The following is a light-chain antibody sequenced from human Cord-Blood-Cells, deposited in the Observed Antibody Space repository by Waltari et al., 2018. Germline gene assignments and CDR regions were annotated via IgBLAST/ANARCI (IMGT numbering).Light chain of an antibody. J-gene: IGLJ3*02. V-gene: IGLV2-14*01. CDR3: SSYTSSSTV. CDR2: EVS. Sequence: QSALTQPASGSGSPGQSITISCTGTSSDVGGYNYVSWYHKHPGKTPKPMIYEVSNRPSGVSNRFSGSKSGNTASLTISWLQAEDEADYYCSSYTSSSTVFGGGTKLTVL. CDR1: SSDVGGYNY.